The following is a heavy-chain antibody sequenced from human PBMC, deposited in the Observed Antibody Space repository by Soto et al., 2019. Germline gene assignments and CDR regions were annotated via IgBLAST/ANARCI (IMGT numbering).Heavy chain of an antibody. CDR2: IYYSGST. D-gene: IGHD4-17*01. CDR3: ARLGDYGDYEYGMDV. Sequence: QLQLQESGPGLVKPSETLSLTCTVSVGSISSSSYYWGWIRQPPGKGLEWIGSIYYSGSTYYNPSLKSRVTISVDTAQNQFSLKLSSVTAADTAVYYCARLGDYGDYEYGMDVWGQGTTVTVSS. J-gene: IGHJ6*02. V-gene: IGHV4-39*01. CDR1: VGSISSSSYY.